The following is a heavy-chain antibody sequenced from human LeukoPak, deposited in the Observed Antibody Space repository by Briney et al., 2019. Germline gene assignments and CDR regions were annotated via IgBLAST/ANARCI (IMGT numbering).Heavy chain of an antibody. V-gene: IGHV4-59*01. J-gene: IGHJ1*01. CDR1: GGSISSYY. CDR3: AREDYCSGGSCYSGYFQH. CDR2: IYYSGTT. Sequence: SSETLSLTRTVSGGSISSYYWSWIAQPPGKGLQWMGDIYYSGTTNYNPSLNSRVTITVDTSKNQLSLKLSSVTVADTAVYYCAREDYCSGGSCYSGYFQHWGQGTLVTVSS. D-gene: IGHD2-15*01.